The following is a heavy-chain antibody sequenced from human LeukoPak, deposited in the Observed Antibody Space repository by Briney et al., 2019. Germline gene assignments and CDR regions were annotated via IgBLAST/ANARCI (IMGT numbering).Heavy chain of an antibody. Sequence: ASVKVSCKASGFTFTSSAMQWVRQARGQRLEWIGWIVVGSGNTNYAQKFQGRVTITRDMSTSTAYMELSSLRSEDTAVYYCAADPMYYYDSSGYCHFDYWGQGTLVTVSS. CDR3: AADPMYYYDSSGYCHFDY. J-gene: IGHJ4*02. CDR1: GFTFTSSA. V-gene: IGHV1-58*02. CDR2: IVVGSGNT. D-gene: IGHD3-22*01.